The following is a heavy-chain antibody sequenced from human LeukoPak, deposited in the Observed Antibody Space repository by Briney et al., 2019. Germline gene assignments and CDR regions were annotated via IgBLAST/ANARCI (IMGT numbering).Heavy chain of an antibody. V-gene: IGHV3-21*01. CDR2: ISSSSSYI. Sequence: GGSLRLSCAPSGFTFSSYSMNWARQAPGRGLEWVSSISSSSSYIYSADSVKGRFTISRDNAKNSLYLQMNSLRAEDTAVYYCARRADYFNYFDYWGQGTLVTVSS. J-gene: IGHJ4*02. CDR3: ARRADYFNYFDY. CDR1: GFTFSSYS. D-gene: IGHD2/OR15-2a*01.